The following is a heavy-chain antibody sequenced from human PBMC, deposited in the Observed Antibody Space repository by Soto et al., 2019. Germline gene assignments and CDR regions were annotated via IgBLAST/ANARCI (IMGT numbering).Heavy chain of an antibody. Sequence: EVQLVESGGGLVKPGGSLRLSCAGSGFTFSNAWMSWVSRAPGKGVEWVGRIKSDAYCGAIDYAAPVKGRYTISRDDSKNTLFLQMNNRRAKDIAVYSCTTTKGRLEPPTNDFWGQGTAVIVSS. J-gene: IGHJ4*02. CDR2: IKSDAYCGAI. V-gene: IGHV3-15*01. D-gene: IGHD2-8*01. CDR1: GFTFSNAW. CDR3: TTTKGRLEPPTNDF.